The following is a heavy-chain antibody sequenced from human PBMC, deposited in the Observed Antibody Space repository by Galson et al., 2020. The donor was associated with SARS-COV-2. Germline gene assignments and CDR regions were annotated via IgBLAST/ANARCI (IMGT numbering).Heavy chain of an antibody. J-gene: IGHJ5*02. CDR1: GGSISSSSYY. V-gene: IGHV4-39*01. CDR2: IYYSGST. Sequence: SETLSLTCTVSGGSISSSSYYWGWIRQPPGKGLEWIGSIYYSGSTYYKPSLKSRVTISVDTSKNQFSLKLSSVTAADTAVYYCARQPLYCSSTSCYEIWFDPWGQGTLVTVSS. CDR3: ARQPLYCSSTSCYEIWFDP. D-gene: IGHD2-2*01.